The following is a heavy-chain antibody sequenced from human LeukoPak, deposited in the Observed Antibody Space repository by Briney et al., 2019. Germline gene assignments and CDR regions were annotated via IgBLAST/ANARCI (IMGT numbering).Heavy chain of an antibody. CDR3: LKYPVDY. CDR2: IYSGGST. D-gene: IGHD2-2*01. J-gene: IGHJ4*02. Sequence: PGGSLRLSCAASGFTVINNYMSWVRQAPGKGLHWVSVIYSGGSTFYEDSVKGRFTISRDNSKNTGYLQMNSLRVEDTAVYYCLKYPVDYWGQGTLVTVSS. CDR1: GFTVINNY. V-gene: IGHV3-53*01.